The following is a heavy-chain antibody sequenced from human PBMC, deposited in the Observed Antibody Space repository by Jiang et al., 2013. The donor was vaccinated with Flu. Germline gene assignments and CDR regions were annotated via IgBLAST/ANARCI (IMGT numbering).Heavy chain of an antibody. D-gene: IGHD3-9*01. CDR1: GFSFNYFA. CDR2: LWHDGSNT. CDR3: ATLRGSTYDTYLMDF. J-gene: IGHJ4*02. V-gene: IGHV3-30*02. Sequence: VQLVESGGGVVQPGGSLRLSCVASGFSFNYFAMHWVRQAPGKGLEWVASLWHDGSNTKYGDSVKGRFTVSRDNSKTTVYLQMNSLRTEDTALYCCATLRGSTYDTYLMDFWGQGTLVTV.